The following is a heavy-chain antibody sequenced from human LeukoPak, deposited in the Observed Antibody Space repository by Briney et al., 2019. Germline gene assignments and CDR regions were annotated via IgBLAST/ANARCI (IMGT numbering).Heavy chain of an antibody. J-gene: IGHJ6*02. CDR1: GLTFSSYG. CDR2: ISYDGSNK. Sequence: GGSLRLSCAASGLTFSSYGMHWVRQAPGKGLEWVAVISYDGSNKYYADSVKGRFTISRDNSKNTLYLQMNSLRAEDTAVYYCAKDRRYCSSTSCHRSLYYYYGMDVWGQGTTVTVSS. D-gene: IGHD2-2*01. CDR3: AKDRRYCSSTSCHRSLYYYYGMDV. V-gene: IGHV3-30*18.